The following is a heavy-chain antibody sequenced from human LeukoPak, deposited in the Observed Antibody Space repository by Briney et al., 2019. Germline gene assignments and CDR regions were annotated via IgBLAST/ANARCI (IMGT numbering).Heavy chain of an antibody. J-gene: IGHJ4*02. V-gene: IGHV3-30*02. D-gene: IGHD6-13*01. Sequence: PGGSLRLSCAASGFTFSSYGMHWVRQAPGKGLEWVAFIRYDGSNKYYADSVKGRFTISRDNSKNTLYLQMNSLRAEDTAVYYCAKAPGIAAAGIDYWGQGTLVTVSS. CDR2: IRYDGSNK. CDR3: AKAPGIAAAGIDY. CDR1: GFTFSSYG.